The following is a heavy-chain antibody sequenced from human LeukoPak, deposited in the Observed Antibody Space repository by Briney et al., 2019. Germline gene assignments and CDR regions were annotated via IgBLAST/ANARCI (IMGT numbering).Heavy chain of an antibody. J-gene: IGHJ4*02. CDR2: IYHSGST. D-gene: IGHD3-10*01. Sequence: SQTLSLTCAVSGGSISSGGYSWSWIRQPPGKGLEWIGYIYHSGSTYYNPSLKSRVTISVDRSKNQFSLKLSSVTAADTAVYYCGFYGSGSPYYFDYGGQGTLVTVSS. V-gene: IGHV4-30-2*01. CDR1: GGSISSGGYS. CDR3: GFYGSGSPYYFDY.